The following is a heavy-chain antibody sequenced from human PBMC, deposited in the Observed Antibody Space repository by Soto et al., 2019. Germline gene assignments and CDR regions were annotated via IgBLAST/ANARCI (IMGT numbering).Heavy chain of an antibody. CDR3: ARSWYNWNPSVIENNWFDP. Sequence: GASVKVSCKASGGTFSSYAISWVRQAPGQGLEWMGGIIPIFGTANYAQKFQGRVTITADESTSTAYMELSSLRSEDTAVYYCARSWYNWNPSVIENNWFDPWGQGTLVTVSS. J-gene: IGHJ5*02. D-gene: IGHD1-20*01. CDR2: IIPIFGTA. V-gene: IGHV1-69*13. CDR1: GGTFSSYA.